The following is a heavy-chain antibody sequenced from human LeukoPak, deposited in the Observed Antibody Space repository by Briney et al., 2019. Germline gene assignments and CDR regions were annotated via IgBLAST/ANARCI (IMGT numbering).Heavy chain of an antibody. J-gene: IGHJ4*02. CDR3: ARHHRLKNFDY. CDR1: GGSISRNY. D-gene: IGHD3-16*01. CDR2: IYYSGST. V-gene: IGHV4-59*08. Sequence: PSETLSLTCTVSGGSISRNYWSWIRKSPGRGLEWIGYIYYSGSTHYNPSLKSRVTMSIDTSKNKFSLKLSSATAADTAVYYCARHHRLKNFDYWGQGTLVTVSS.